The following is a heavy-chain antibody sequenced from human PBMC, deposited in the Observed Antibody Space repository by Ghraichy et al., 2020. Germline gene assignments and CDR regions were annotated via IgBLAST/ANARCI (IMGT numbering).Heavy chain of an antibody. CDR3: GRGGYIYGSNPVDY. J-gene: IGHJ4*02. Sequence: GGSLRLSCAASGFTFHTYYMTWVRQAPGRGLEWVANIKQDGSERYYVDSVKGRFTISRDNAKDSVYLQMNSLRAEDTAVYFCGRGGYIYGSNPVDYWGQGTQVTVAP. CDR2: IKQDGSER. CDR1: GFTFHTYY. D-gene: IGHD5-18*01. V-gene: IGHV3-7*04.